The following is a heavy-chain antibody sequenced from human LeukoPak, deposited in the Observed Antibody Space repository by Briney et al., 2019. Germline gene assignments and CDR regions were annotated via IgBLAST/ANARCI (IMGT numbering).Heavy chain of an antibody. CDR2: IIPIFGTA. V-gene: IGHV1-69*05. CDR1: GGTFSSYA. CDR3: ARDRGSDYDFWSGYHDAFDI. J-gene: IGHJ3*02. D-gene: IGHD3-3*01. Sequence: ASVKVSCKASGGTFSSYAISWVRQAPGQGLEWMGGIIPIFGTANYAQKLQGRVTMTTDTSTSTAYMELRSLRSDDTAVYYCARDRGSDYDFWSGYHDAFDIWGQGTMVTVSS.